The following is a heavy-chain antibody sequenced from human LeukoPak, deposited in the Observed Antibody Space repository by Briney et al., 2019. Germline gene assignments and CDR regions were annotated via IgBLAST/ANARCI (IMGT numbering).Heavy chain of an antibody. J-gene: IGHJ5*02. CDR2: INWNGGST. D-gene: IGHD1-26*01. Sequence: GGSLRLSCAASGFSFDAYGMGWVRHVPGKWLEWVSGINWNGGSTGYADSVKGRFTISRDNAKNSLYLQMNSLRAEDTALYYCARAGWELDWFDPWGQGTLVTVSS. CDR1: GFSFDAYG. CDR3: ARAGWELDWFDP. V-gene: IGHV3-20*04.